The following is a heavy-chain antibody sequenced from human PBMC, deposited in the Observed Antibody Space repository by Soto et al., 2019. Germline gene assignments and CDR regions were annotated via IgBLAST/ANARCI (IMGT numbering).Heavy chain of an antibody. D-gene: IGHD7-27*01. CDR3: ARGPRNWGVDY. CDR1: GYTFTSYD. V-gene: IGHV1-8*01. CDR2: MNPNSGNT. Sequence: QVQLVQSGAEVKKPGASVKVSCKAAGYTFTSYDINWVRQATGQDFEWMGWMNPNSGNTAYAQKFQGRVTMTRDTSKSTDCMELSSLTFEDTAVYYCARGPRNWGVDYWGQGTLVTVSS. J-gene: IGHJ4*02.